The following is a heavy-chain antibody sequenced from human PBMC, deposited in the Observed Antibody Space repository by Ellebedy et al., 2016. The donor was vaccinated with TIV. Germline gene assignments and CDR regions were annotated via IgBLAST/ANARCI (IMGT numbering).Heavy chain of an antibody. J-gene: IGHJ6*02. CDR1: GFTFSSYA. CDR2: IIGSGGST. Sequence: PGGSLRLSCTASGFTFSSYAMSWVRQAPGKGLQWVTGIIGSGGSTNYVDSVRGRFTISRDNSKNTVFLQMNSLRGEDTAVYYCARSPKDHFYHGMDVWGQGTTDIVSS. CDR3: ARSPKDHFYHGMDV. V-gene: IGHV3-23*01. D-gene: IGHD2/OR15-2a*01.